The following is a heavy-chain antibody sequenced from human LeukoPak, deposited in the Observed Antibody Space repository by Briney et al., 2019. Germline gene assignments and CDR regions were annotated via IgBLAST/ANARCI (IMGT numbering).Heavy chain of an antibody. J-gene: IGHJ6*02. Sequence: GGSLRLSCAASGFTVSSNYMNWVRQAPGKGLEWVSVIYGGGKTYCADSVKGRFTLSGDNSKNMLFLQMNGLRVEDTAVYYCARDQATMIRNGFDVWGQGTTVTVSS. D-gene: IGHD3-10*01. CDR2: IYGGGKT. CDR1: GFTVSSNY. CDR3: ARDQATMIRNGFDV. V-gene: IGHV3-53*01.